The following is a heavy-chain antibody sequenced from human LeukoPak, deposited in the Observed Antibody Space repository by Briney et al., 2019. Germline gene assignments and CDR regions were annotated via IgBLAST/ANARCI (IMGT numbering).Heavy chain of an antibody. J-gene: IGHJ4*02. CDR3: ARVGDTSGHYYPYYFDY. CDR2: ISSSRNTI. Sequence: GGSLRLSCAASGFTFSDYYMSWIRQAPGKGLEWVSYISSSRNTIYYADSVKGRFTISRDNAKSSLYLQMNSLRAEDTAVYYCARVGDTSGHYYPYYFDYWGQGTLVTVSS. D-gene: IGHD3-22*01. V-gene: IGHV3-11*01. CDR1: GFTFSDYY.